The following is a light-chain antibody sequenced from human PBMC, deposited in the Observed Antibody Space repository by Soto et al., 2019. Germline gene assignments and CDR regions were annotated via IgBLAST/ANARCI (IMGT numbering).Light chain of an antibody. V-gene: IGLV2-14*01. Sequence: QSALTQPASVSGSPGQSITISCTGTSSDVGGYNYVSWYQQHPGKAPKLMIYDVSNRPSGVSNRFSGSKSGNTASLTIAGLQAEDEADYYCSSYTSSSTLDVVFGVGTQVTVL. CDR2: DVS. J-gene: IGLJ2*01. CDR3: SSYTSSSTLDVV. CDR1: SSDVGGYNY.